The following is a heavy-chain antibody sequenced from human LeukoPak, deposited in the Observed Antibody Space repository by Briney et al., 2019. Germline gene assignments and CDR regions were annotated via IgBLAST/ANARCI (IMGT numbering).Heavy chain of an antibody. CDR3: AIYRHSGSYPFDY. J-gene: IGHJ4*02. CDR1: GFTFCSYA. V-gene: IGHV3-23*01. D-gene: IGHD1-26*01. CDR2: ISGSGGST. Sequence: GGSLRLSCAASGFTFCSYAMSWVRQAPGKGLEWVSAISGSGGSTYYADSVKGRFTISRDNSKNTLYLQMNSLRAEDTAVYCCAIYRHSGSYPFDYWGQGTLVTVSS.